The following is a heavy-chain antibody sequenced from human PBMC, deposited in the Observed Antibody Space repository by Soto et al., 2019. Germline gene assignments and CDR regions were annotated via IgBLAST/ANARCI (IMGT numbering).Heavy chain of an antibody. J-gene: IGHJ4*02. CDR1: GGSVSGYY. Sequence: SESLSLGCTVSGGSVSGYYWSWIRQPPGKGLEWIGYIYYSGSTNYNPSLKSRVTISVDTSKNQFSLYLQMNSLRAEDTAVYYCARGCSSASCYYYWGQGTLVTVSS. CDR2: IYYSGST. CDR3: ARGCSSASCYYY. V-gene: IGHV4-59*02. D-gene: IGHD2-2*01.